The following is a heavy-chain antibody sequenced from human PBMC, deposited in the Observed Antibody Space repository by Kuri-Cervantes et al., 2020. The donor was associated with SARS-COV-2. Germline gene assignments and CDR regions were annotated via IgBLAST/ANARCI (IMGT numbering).Heavy chain of an antibody. CDR1: GFTFSSYG. J-gene: IGHJ6*03. CDR3: ARDGYCSSTSCYSYYYYMDV. CDR2: IRYDGSNK. V-gene: IGHV3-30*02. Sequence: GESLKISCAASGFTFSSYGMHWVRQAPGKGLEWVAFIRYDGSNKYYADSVKGRFTISRDNSKNTLYLQMNSLRAEDTAVYYCARDGYCSSTSCYSYYYYMDVWGKGTTVTVSS. D-gene: IGHD2-2*03.